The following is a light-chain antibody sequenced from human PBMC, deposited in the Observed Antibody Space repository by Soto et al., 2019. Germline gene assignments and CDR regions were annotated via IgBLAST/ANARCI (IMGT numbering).Light chain of an antibody. J-gene: IGKJ1*01. V-gene: IGKV3-20*01. Sequence: EIVLTHSLATLSLSPGERATLCGRASQSVSSYLAGYQQKPGQAPRLLIYGASSRATGIPTRFSGSGSGTDFTLTISRLEPEDFAVYYCQQYGSSPPTFGQGTKV. CDR3: QQYGSSPPT. CDR2: GAS. CDR1: QSVSSY.